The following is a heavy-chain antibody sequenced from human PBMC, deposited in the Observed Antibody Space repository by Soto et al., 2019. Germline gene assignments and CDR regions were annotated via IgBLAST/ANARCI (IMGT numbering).Heavy chain of an antibody. V-gene: IGHV4-4*02. CDR1: GGSTSSSDW. CDR3: AGRPEIHPR. Sequence: QVHLQESGPGLVKPSETLSLTCAISGGSTSSSDWWTCVRQPPGEGLEWIGEIHRAGVTNYNSSLKGRLTISLYHSRNQFSLSLTSVTAADAAVYFCAGRPEIHPRWGQGILVPVSS. CDR2: IHRAGVT. J-gene: IGHJ4*02. D-gene: IGHD1-26*01.